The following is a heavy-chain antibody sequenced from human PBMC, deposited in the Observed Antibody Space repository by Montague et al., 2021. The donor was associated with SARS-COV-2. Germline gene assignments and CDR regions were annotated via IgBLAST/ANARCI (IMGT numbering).Heavy chain of an antibody. J-gene: IGHJ4*02. CDR1: GFTFSSYA. CDR3: ARDVGGYFDY. Sequence: XLRLSCAASGFTFSSYAMHLVRQAPGKGLEWVAVISYDGSNKYYADSVKGRFTISRDNSKNTLYLQMNSLRAEDTAVYYCARDVGGYFDYWGQGTLVTVSS. CDR2: ISYDGSNK. V-gene: IGHV3-30*04. D-gene: IGHD4-23*01.